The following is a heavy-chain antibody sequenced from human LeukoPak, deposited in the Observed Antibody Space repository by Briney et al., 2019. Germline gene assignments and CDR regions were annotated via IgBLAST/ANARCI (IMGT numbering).Heavy chain of an antibody. J-gene: IGHJ5*02. CDR3: AKCSTSAYTTGWCNWIDP. V-gene: IGHV3-23*01. CDR2: TVSRGTT. Sequence: GGSLRLSCVASGFTFTSDAMNWVRQAPGKGLEWVSSTVSRGTTQYADSVKGRFTVSRDTSRNTLYLQMNSLRADDTAVYYCAKCSTSAYTTGWCNWIDPWGQGTLVTVSS. D-gene: IGHD6-19*01. CDR1: GFTFTSDA.